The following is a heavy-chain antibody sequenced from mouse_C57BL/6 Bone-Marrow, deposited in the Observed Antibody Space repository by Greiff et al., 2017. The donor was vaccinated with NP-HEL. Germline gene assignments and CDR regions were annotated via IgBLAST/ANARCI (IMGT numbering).Heavy chain of an antibody. V-gene: IGHV2-6*01. D-gene: IGHD2-1*01. CDR1: GFSFTSYG. Sequence: QVQLKESGPGLVAPSQSLSITCTVSGFSFTSYGVDWVRQSPGKGLEWLGVIWGVGSTNYNSALKSSLSISKDNSKSKVFLKMNSLQTDDTAMYYCAGIWGNYRAWFAYWGQGTLVTVSA. J-gene: IGHJ3*01. CDR2: IWGVGST. CDR3: AGIWGNYRAWFAY.